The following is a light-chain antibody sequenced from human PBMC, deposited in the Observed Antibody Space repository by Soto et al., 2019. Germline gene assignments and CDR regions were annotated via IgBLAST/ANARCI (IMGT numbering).Light chain of an antibody. Sequence: QSALTQPRSVSGSPGQSVTISCTATGSDVGDSSHVSWYQLHPGKAPKLMIYEVNNRPSGVPDRFSGSKSGSTASLTISGLQAEDEAEYYCCLSPGSLPWLFGGVTKLTVL. V-gene: IGLV2-11*01. J-gene: IGLJ3*02. CDR2: EVN. CDR1: GSDVGDSSH. CDR3: CLSPGSLPWL.